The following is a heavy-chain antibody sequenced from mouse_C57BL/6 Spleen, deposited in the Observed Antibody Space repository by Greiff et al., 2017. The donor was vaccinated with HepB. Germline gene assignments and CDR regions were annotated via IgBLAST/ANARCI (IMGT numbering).Heavy chain of an antibody. CDR2: INPGSGGT. CDR1: GYAFTNYL. Sequence: VQLVESGAELVRPGTSVKVSCKASGYAFTNYLIEWVKQRPGQGLEWIGVINPGSGGTNYNEKFKGKATLTADKSSSTAYMQLSSLTSEDSAVYFCARGYYGSSYDYWGQGTTLTVSS. D-gene: IGHD1-1*01. CDR3: ARGYYGSSYDY. V-gene: IGHV1-54*01. J-gene: IGHJ2*01.